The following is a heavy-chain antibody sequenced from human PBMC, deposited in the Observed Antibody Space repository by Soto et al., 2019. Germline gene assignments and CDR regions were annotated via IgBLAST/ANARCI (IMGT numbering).Heavy chain of an antibody. D-gene: IGHD1-1*01. Sequence: SQTLSLTCAISVDSVSSNTAAWNWIRQSPSRGLEWLGRTYYSSKWYNDYAVSVKSRITIYADTSKNPFSLQLNSVNPEDTAVYYCARHRVQVERHYRMDVWGQGTTVTVSS. J-gene: IGHJ6*02. CDR1: VDSVSSNTAA. V-gene: IGHV6-1*01. CDR3: ARHRVQVERHYRMDV. CDR2: TYYSSKWYN.